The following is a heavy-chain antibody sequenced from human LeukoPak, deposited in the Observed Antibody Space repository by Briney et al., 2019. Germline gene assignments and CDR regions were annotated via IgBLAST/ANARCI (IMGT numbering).Heavy chain of an antibody. CDR3: ARDGMGVIKAFDI. V-gene: IGHV3-7*05. J-gene: IGHJ4*02. Sequence: PGGSLRLSCAASGFTFSNYWMSWVRQAPGKGLEWVANMNQDGSQKYSVDSVKGRFTISRDNAKNSLYLQMNSLRVEETAVYYCARDGMGVIKAFDIWGQGTLVTVSS. CDR1: GFTFSNYW. CDR2: MNQDGSQK. D-gene: IGHD3-10*01.